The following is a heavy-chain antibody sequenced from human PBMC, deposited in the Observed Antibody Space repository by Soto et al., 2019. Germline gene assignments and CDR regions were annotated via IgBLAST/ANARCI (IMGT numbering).Heavy chain of an antibody. CDR2: IYYSGST. D-gene: IGHD3-10*01. CDR3: ARLPSYGSGSY. J-gene: IGHJ4*02. Sequence: QVHLQESGPGLVKPSETLSLTCTVSGGSISSSSYYWGWIRQPPGKGLEWIGSIYYSGSTYYNPSLKSRVTISVDTSKNQFSLKLSSVTAADTAVYYCARLPSYGSGSYWGQGTLVTVSS. CDR1: GGSISSSSYY. V-gene: IGHV4-39*01.